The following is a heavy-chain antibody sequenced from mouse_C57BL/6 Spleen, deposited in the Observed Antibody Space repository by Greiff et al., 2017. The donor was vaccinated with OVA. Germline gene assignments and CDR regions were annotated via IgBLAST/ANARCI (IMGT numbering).Heavy chain of an antibody. CDR2: INPGSGGT. Sequence: QVHVKQSGAELVRPGTSVKVSCKASGYAFTNYLIEWVKQRPGQGLEWIGVINPGSGGTNYNEKFKGKATLTADKSSSTAYMQLSSLTSEDSAVYFCARSGRVYSNYGAMDYWGQGTSVTVSS. D-gene: IGHD2-5*01. CDR3: ARSGRVYSNYGAMDY. V-gene: IGHV1-54*01. J-gene: IGHJ4*01. CDR1: GYAFTNYL.